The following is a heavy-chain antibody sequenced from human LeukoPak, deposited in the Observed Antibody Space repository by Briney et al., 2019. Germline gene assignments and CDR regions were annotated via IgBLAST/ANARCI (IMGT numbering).Heavy chain of an antibody. CDR2: ISGTGGST. CDR3: ANGKGYEF. J-gene: IGHJ4*02. V-gene: IGHV3-23*01. Sequence: GGSLRLSCTASGLSFSSSAMSWVRQAPGKGLEWVSAISGTGGSTYYADSVKGRFTISRDNSKNTVYLQMNGLRAEDTAVYCCANGKGYEFWGQGTLVTVSS. D-gene: IGHD3/OR15-3a*01. CDR1: GLSFSSSA.